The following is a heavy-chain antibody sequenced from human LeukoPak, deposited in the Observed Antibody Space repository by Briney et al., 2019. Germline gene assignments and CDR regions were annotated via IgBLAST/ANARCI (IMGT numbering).Heavy chain of an antibody. CDR3: ARVGLEAGFNWFDP. V-gene: IGHV6-1*01. J-gene: IGHJ5*02. CDR2: TYYRSKWYN. Sequence: SQTLSLTCAISGDSVSSNSAAWNWIRQSPSRGLEWLGRTYYRSKWYNDYAVSVKSRIAINPDTSKNQFSLQLNSVTPEDTAVYYCARVGLEAGFNWFDPWGQGILVTVSS. D-gene: IGHD6-19*01. CDR1: GDSVSSNSAA.